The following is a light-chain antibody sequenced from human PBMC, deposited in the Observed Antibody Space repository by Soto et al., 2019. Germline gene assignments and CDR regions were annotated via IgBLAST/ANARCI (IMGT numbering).Light chain of an antibody. CDR3: QQYNSFSWT. J-gene: IGKJ1*01. CDR1: QNVAHF. CDR2: ATS. V-gene: IGKV1-39*01. Sequence: IQLTQSPSSLSASVGDRVTITCRASQNVAHFLNWYQQKPGKAPKLLIYATSSLHSGVPSRFSGSGSGTEFTLTISGLQPDDFATYYCQQYNSFSWTFGQGTKVDI.